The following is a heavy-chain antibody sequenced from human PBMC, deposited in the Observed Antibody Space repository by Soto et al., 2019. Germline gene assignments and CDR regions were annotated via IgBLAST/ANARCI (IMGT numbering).Heavy chain of an antibody. CDR1: GYTFTSYD. V-gene: IGHV1-8*01. Sequence: ASVKVSCKASGYTFTSYDINWVRQATGQGLEWMGWMNPNSGNTGYAQKFQGRVTMTRNTSISTAYMELSSLRSEDTAVYYCARGREIGDIVVAVAVTSMDVWGQGTTVTVSS. CDR2: MNPNSGNT. D-gene: IGHD2-15*01. J-gene: IGHJ6*02. CDR3: ARGREIGDIVVAVAVTSMDV.